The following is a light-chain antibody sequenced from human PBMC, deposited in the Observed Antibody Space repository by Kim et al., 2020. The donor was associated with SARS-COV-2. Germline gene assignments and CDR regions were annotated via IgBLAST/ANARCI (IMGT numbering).Light chain of an antibody. CDR3: NSRDSSGNHVL. J-gene: IGLJ3*02. Sequence: LGQTVTITCQGDSIRGYYASWFQQKSGQAPILVIYGDKNRPSGIPERFSGSGSGNTASLTITGAQAEDEADYYCNSRDSSGNHVLFGGGTQLTVL. CDR2: GDK. CDR1: SIRGYY. V-gene: IGLV3-19*01.